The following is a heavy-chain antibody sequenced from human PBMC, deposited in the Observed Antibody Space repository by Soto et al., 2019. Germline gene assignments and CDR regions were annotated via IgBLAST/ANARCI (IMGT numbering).Heavy chain of an antibody. CDR1: GFTFGVYA. V-gene: IGHV3-49*03. CDR2: IRSKAYGGTT. J-gene: IGHJ6*03. Sequence: PGWSLRLACTASGFTFGVYAMSWLRQAPGKGLEWVGFIRSKAYGGTTEYAASVKGRFTISRDDSKSIAYLQMNSLKTEDTAVYYCTRVPVVVPAAISYYYYYMDVWGKGTTVTVSS. CDR3: TRVPVVVPAAISYYYYYMDV. D-gene: IGHD2-2*01.